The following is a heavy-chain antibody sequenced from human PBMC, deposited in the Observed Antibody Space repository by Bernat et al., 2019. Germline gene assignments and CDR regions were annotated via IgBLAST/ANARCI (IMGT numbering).Heavy chain of an antibody. CDR2: FYSNGET. J-gene: IGHJ4*02. CDR3: ANGVGTSLVRSSYFHY. D-gene: IGHD5-18*01. CDR1: GITVSSNC. V-gene: IGHV3-66*01. Sequence: EVQLVASGGGLVQPGGSLRLSCAASGITVSSNCMSWVCQAPGRGLEWVSAFYSNGETHYADSVKGRFTISRDNPKNTLYLQMNSLRAEDTAVYDCANGVGTSLVRSSYFHYWGQGTLVTVSS.